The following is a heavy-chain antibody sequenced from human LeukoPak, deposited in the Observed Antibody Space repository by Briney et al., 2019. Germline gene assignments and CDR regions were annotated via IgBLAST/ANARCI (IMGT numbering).Heavy chain of an antibody. V-gene: IGHV4-4*07. CDR2: IYTSGST. CDR3: ARNQGTYCSSTSCLVDY. J-gene: IGHJ4*02. CDR1: GGSISSYY. Sequence: PSETLSLTCTVSGGSISSYYWSWIRQPAGKGLEWIGRIYTSGSTNYNPSLKSRVTMSVDTSKNQFSLKLSSVTAADTAVYYCARNQGTYCSSTSCLVDYWGQGTLVTVSS. D-gene: IGHD2-2*01.